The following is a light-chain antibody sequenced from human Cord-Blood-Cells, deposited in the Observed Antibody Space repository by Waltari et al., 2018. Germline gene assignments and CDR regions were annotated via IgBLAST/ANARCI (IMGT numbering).Light chain of an antibody. CDR1: QSVSSSY. CDR2: GAS. V-gene: IGKV3-20*01. CDR3: QQYGSSPPIT. J-gene: IGKJ3*01. Sequence: EIVLMQSPGTLSLSPGESATLSCRASQSVSSSYLAWYQQNPGQAPRLLIYGASSRATGIPDRFSGSGSGTDFTLTISRLEPEDFAVYYCQQYGSSPPITFGPGTKVDIK.